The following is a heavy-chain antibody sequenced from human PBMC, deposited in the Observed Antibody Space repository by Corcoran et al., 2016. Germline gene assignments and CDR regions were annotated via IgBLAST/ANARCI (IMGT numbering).Heavy chain of an antibody. D-gene: IGHD6-13*01. Sequence: QVQLVQSGAEVKKPGASVKLSCKASGYPFTSYYMHWVRQPPAQGHEWMGIINPSGGSTSYAQKFLGRVTMTRDTSTSTVYMELSSLRSEDTAVGCCGRALGHSSSSWYKSYYYYYGMDVWGQGTTVTVSS. CDR3: GRALGHSSSSWYKSYYYYYGMDV. CDR1: GYPFTSYY. V-gene: IGHV1-46*01. J-gene: IGHJ6*02. CDR2: INPSGGST.